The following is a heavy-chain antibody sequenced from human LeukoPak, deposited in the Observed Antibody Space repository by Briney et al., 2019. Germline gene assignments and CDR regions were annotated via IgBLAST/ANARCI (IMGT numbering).Heavy chain of an antibody. CDR1: GFSFSSYS. J-gene: IGHJ4*02. V-gene: IGHV3-48*04. CDR3: AREWGPMDY. CDR2: ISSSSSTI. D-gene: IGHD3-16*01. Sequence: PGGSLRLSCTASGFSFSSYSMNWIRQAPGKGLEWVSYISSSSSTIYYADSVKGRFTISRDNAKNSLYLQMNSLRAEDTAVYYCAREWGPMDYWGQGTLVTVSS.